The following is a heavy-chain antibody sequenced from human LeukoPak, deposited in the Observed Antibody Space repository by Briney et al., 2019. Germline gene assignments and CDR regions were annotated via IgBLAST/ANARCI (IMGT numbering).Heavy chain of an antibody. J-gene: IGHJ3*01. D-gene: IGHD3-10*01. CDR1: GYSFNNYW. CDR3: ARQGGSATFGASNV. V-gene: IGHV5-51*01. CDR2: IHPGDSDI. Sequence: GESLKISCQGSGYSFNNYWIGWMRQMPGNGLEWMGIIHPGDSDIRYSPSFQGLVTISADMSVSTAYLQWSSLKASDTAKYYCARQGGSATFGASNVWGQGTVVTVSS.